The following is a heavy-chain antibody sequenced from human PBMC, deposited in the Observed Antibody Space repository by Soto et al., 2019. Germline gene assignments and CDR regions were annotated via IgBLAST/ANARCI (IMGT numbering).Heavy chain of an antibody. CDR3: ANRDIVVVVAATRPIYYYYGMDV. V-gene: IGHV1-8*01. CDR2: MNPNSGNT. Sequence: QVQLVQSGAEVKKPGASVKVSCKASGYTFTSYDINWVRQATGQGLEWMGWMNPNSGNTGYAQKFQGRVTMTRNTSISTAYMELSSLGSEDPAVYYCANRDIVVVVAATRPIYYYYGMDVWGQGTTVTVSS. CDR1: GYTFTSYD. J-gene: IGHJ6*02. D-gene: IGHD2-15*01.